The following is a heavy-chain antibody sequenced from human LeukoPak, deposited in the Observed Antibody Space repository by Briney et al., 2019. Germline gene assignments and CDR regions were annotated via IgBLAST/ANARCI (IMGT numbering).Heavy chain of an antibody. V-gene: IGHV4-39*07. CDR2: IYHSGST. Sequence: PSETLSLTCTVSGGSINTNNYYWGWIRQPPGKGLEWIGSIYHSGSTYYNPSLKSRVTISVDTSKNQFSLKLSSVTAADTAVYYCARAFARFGELYYFDYWGQGTLVTVSS. J-gene: IGHJ4*02. D-gene: IGHD3-10*01. CDR3: ARAFARFGELYYFDY. CDR1: GGSINTNNYY.